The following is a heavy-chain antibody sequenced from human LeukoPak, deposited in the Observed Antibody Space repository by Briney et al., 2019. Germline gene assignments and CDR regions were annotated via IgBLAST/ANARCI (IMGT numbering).Heavy chain of an antibody. CDR3: ARDNSWDLRGNDY. V-gene: IGHV1-46*01. D-gene: IGHD1-26*01. J-gene: IGHJ4*02. CDR2: INPSGGST. CDR1: GYTFTSYY. Sequence: ASVKVSCKASGYTFTSYYMHWVRQAPGQGLEWMGIINPSGGSTSYAQKFQGRVTMTTDTSTSTAYMELRSLRSDDTAVYYCARDNSWDLRGNDYWGQGTLVTVSS.